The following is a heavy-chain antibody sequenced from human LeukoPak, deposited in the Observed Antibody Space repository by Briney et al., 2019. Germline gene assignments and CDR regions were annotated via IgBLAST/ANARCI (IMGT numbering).Heavy chain of an antibody. J-gene: IGHJ3*02. CDR1: GGSISSSSYY. CDR3: ARHRMYYYDSSGRGVADAFDI. CDR2: IYYSGST. V-gene: IGHV4-39*01. Sequence: PSGTLSLTCTVSGGSISSSSYYWGWIRQPPGKGLEWIGSIYYSGSTYCNPSLKSRVTISVDTSKNQFSLKLSSVTAADTAVYYCARHRMYYYDSSGRGVADAFDIWGQGTMVTVSS. D-gene: IGHD3-22*01.